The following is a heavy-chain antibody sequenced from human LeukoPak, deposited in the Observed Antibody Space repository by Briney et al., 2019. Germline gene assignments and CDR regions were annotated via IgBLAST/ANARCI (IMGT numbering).Heavy chain of an antibody. CDR3: ARHGSKYYGSGSYYT. CDR1: GYSFSSNW. Sequence: GESLKISCKGSGYSFSSNWIGWVRQMPGKGLEWMGIIYPGDSDTRYSPSFQGQVTISADKSISTAYLQWSSLKASDTAMYYCARHGSKYYGSGSYYTWGQGTLVTVSS. D-gene: IGHD3-10*01. V-gene: IGHV5-51*01. J-gene: IGHJ5*02. CDR2: IYPGDSDT.